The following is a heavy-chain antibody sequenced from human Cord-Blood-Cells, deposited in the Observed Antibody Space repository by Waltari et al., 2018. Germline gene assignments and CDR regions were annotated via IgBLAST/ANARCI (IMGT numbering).Heavy chain of an antibody. V-gene: IGHV1-8*01. D-gene: IGHD6-13*01. J-gene: IGHJ6*02. CDR1: GYTFTSYD. CDR3: AVYPLSGAGITLDCYYGMDV. Sequence: QGQLVQSGDEVKKPGASVKVSCTASGYTFTSYDINWMREAPGQGHEWMGWMYPTSGNTGYAQKFQGRATMARNTSISTAYMELSSLRTEDPAVYYCAVYPLSGAGITLDCYYGMDVWGQGTTVTVSS. CDR2: MYPTSGNT.